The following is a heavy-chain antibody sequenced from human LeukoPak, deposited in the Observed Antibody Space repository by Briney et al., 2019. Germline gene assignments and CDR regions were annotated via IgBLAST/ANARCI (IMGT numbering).Heavy chain of an antibody. CDR1: GFSFSSYI. J-gene: IGHJ5*02. CDR3: ARDQTARASGTYYCWFDP. CDR2: ITCSSLYI. V-gene: IGHV3-21*01. Sequence: GGSLRLSCAASGFSFSSYIMNWVRQPPGKGLEWVSSITCSSLYIYYADSVKGRFTISRDNGKNSLYLQMNSLRAEDTDVYYCARDQTARASGTYYCWFDPWGQGNLVTVSS. D-gene: IGHD1-26*01.